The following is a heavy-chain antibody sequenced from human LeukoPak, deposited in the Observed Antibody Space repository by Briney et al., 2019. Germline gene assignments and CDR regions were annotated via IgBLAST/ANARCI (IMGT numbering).Heavy chain of an antibody. CDR1: GGTFSSYA. J-gene: IGHJ4*02. CDR3: ARGYCSGGSCYEGDI. CDR2: IIPIFGTA. Sequence: SVKVSCKASGGTFSSYAISWVRQAPGQGLEWTGGIIPIFGTANYAQKFQGRVTITADESTSTAYMELSSLRSEDTAVYYCARGYCSGGSCYEGDIWGQGTLVTVSS. D-gene: IGHD2-15*01. V-gene: IGHV1-69*01.